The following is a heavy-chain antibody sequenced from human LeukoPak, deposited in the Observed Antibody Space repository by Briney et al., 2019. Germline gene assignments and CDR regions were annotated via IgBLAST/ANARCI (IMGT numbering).Heavy chain of an antibody. Sequence: SETLSLTCAVYGGSFSGYYWSWIHQPPGKGREWIGEINHSGSTNYNPSLKSRVTISVDTSKNQFSLKLSSVTAADTAVYYCATVVLDSSGWLGDAFDIWGQGTMVTVSS. J-gene: IGHJ3*02. CDR1: GGSFSGYY. D-gene: IGHD6-19*01. V-gene: IGHV4-34*01. CDR2: INHSGST. CDR3: ATVVLDSSGWLGDAFDI.